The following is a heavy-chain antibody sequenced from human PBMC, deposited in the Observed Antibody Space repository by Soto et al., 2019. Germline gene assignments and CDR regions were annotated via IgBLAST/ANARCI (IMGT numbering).Heavy chain of an antibody. V-gene: IGHV3-21*02. CDR1: GFDFNKFG. J-gene: IGHJ2*01. Sequence: EDQLVESGGGLVKVGGSLRLSCAASGFDFNKFGMNWVRQAPGKGLEWNSCISRGSTYIYFADSLKGRFTISRDDAKNSLYLQINNLRVDDTAVYYCARVDGISGTTANWDFDLWGRGTPVTVSS. CDR3: ARVDGISGTTANWDFDL. D-gene: IGHD1-7*01. CDR2: ISRGSTYI.